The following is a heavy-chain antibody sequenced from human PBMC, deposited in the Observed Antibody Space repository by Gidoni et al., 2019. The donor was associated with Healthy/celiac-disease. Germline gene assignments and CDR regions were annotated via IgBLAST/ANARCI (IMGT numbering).Heavy chain of an antibody. D-gene: IGHD1-26*01. CDR2: ISYDGSNK. V-gene: IGHV3-30-3*01. J-gene: IGHJ6*02. Sequence: QVQLVESGGGVVQPGRSLRLSCAASGFTFSSYAMHWVRQAPGKGLEWVAVISYDGSNKYYADSVKGRFTISRDNSKNTLYLQMNSLRAEDTAVYYCARNLRGPVRYYYYYGMDVWGQGTTVTVSS. CDR3: ARNLRGPVRYYYYYGMDV. CDR1: GFTFSSYA.